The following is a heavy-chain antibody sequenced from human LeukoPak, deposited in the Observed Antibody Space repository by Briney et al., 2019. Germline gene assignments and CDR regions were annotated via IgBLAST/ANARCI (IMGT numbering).Heavy chain of an antibody. Sequence: SETLSLTCTVSTGRIHTFYYSWIRQSPGKGLEWIGYMYYSGRTNYNPTLRSRVTTSVDTSKTVFSLKLSSVTAADTAVYYCAISTSYCRGTICPLDYWGQRTWVTVSS. J-gene: IGHJ4*02. D-gene: IGHD2-2*01. V-gene: IGHV4-59*08. CDR3: AISTSYCRGTICPLDY. CDR2: MYYSGRT. CDR1: TGRIHTFY.